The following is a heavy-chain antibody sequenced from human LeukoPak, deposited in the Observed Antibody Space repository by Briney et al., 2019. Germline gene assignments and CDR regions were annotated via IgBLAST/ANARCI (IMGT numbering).Heavy chain of an antibody. J-gene: IGHJ4*02. CDR1: GYTFIAYH. CDR2: IHPSSGAT. CDR3: ARDLPFED. Sequence: ASVKVSCKASGYTFIAYHMHWVRQAPGQGLEWMGRIHPSSGATNYAQRFQGRVTLTGDTSINTAYMELSRLTSDDTAVYYCARDLPFEDWGQGTLVTVSS. V-gene: IGHV1-2*06. D-gene: IGHD2/OR15-2a*01.